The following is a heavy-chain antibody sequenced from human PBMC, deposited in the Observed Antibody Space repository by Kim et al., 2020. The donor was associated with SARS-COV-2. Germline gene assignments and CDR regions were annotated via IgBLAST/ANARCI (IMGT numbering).Heavy chain of an antibody. CDR3: TRRVVGATDWFDP. CDR2: IKIRPTTYAT. J-gene: IGHJ5*02. Sequence: GESLKISCAASGFTFSGSTIHWVRHASGKGLEWLGRIKIRPTTYATTYAASLKGRFTMSRDDSRDTAYLQMNSLETEDTAVYYCTRRVVGATDWFDPW. V-gene: IGHV3-73*01. CDR1: GFTFSGST. D-gene: IGHD1-26*01.